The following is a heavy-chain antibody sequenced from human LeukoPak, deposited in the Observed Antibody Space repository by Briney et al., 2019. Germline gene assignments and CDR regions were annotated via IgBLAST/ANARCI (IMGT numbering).Heavy chain of an antibody. CDR3: AREGGLRLTARYFDY. Sequence: GGSLGLSCAASGFTFSDYYMSWIRQAPGKGLEWLSYISSSSAYTDYADSVKGRFTISRDNAKNALYLQMNSLRAEDTAVYYCAREGGLRLTARYFDYWGLGTLVTVSS. CDR2: ISSSSAYT. J-gene: IGHJ4*02. CDR1: GFTFSDYY. D-gene: IGHD4-17*01. V-gene: IGHV3-11*06.